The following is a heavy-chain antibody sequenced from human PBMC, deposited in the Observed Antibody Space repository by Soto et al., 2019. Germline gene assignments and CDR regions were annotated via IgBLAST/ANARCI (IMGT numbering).Heavy chain of an antibody. Sequence: QVQLQESGPGLVKPSQTLSLTCTVSGGSISSGGDCWNWIRQHPGKCLEWIGYIYYSGSTYYNPSLKSRVTISVDTSKNQFSTNLSSGTAADTAVYYCARGHGTVAKIDYWGKGTLVTVSS. CDR3: ARGHGTVAKIDY. J-gene: IGHJ4*02. CDR1: GGSISSGGDC. V-gene: IGHV4-31*03. D-gene: IGHD2-8*02. CDR2: IYYSGST.